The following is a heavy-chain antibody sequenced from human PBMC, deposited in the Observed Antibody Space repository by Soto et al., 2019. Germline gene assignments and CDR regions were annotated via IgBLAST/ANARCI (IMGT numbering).Heavy chain of an antibody. V-gene: IGHV1-46*01. J-gene: IGHJ5*02. CDR2: INPSDGST. D-gene: IGHD3-3*02. CDR1: GYIFTDYS. Sequence: QVHLVQSGAEVKRPGASGKISCKTFGYIFTDYSIHWVRQAPGQGLELMGKINPSDGSTTYALHFEGRISMTSDTCTTTVYMELGSLRSADPAVVYSARGVSRTDGAWSWWFDPWGHGPLVTASS. CDR3: ARGVSRTDGAWSWWFDP.